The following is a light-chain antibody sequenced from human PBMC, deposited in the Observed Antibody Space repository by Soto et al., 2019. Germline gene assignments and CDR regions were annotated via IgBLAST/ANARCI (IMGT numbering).Light chain of an antibody. J-gene: IGKJ1*01. CDR2: AAS. CDR3: QKSYSTPRK. Sequence: AIRMTHSPSSFSASTVDIVTITFRASQGISSYLAWYQQKPGKAPKLLIYAASSLQSGVPSRFSGSGSGTDFTLTISSLQPEDFATYYCQKSYSTPRKFGQGTKVDIK. CDR1: QGISSY. V-gene: IGKV1-8*01.